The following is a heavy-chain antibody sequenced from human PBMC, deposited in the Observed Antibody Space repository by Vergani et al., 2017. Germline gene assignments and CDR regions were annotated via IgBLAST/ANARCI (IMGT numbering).Heavy chain of an antibody. J-gene: IGHJ2*01. CDR1: GGSFSGYY. Sequence: QVQLQQWGAGLLKPSETLSLTCAVYGGSFSGYYWSWIRQPPGKGLEWIGEINHSGSTNYNPSLKSRVTISVDTSKNQFSLKLSSVTAADTAVYYCARSSGGNYYDSSGYFASSAPGDWYFDLWGRGTLVTVSS. V-gene: IGHV4-34*01. D-gene: IGHD3-22*01. CDR3: ARSSGGNYYDSSGYFASSAPGDWYFDL. CDR2: INHSGST.